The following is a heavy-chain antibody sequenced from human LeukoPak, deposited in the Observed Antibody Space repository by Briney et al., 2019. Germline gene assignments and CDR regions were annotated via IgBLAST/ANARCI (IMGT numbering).Heavy chain of an antibody. Sequence: GRSLRLSCAASGFTFNKYWMHWVRQVPGKGLVWVSRINGDGTTTSYADSVKGGFTMSRDNAKNTLYLQMSGLRVEDTAVYYCATGNYYDSRGYYTFGHWGQGTLVTVSS. CDR3: ATGNYYDSRGYYTFGH. J-gene: IGHJ4*02. CDR2: INGDGTTT. CDR1: GFTFNKYW. V-gene: IGHV3-74*01. D-gene: IGHD3-22*01.